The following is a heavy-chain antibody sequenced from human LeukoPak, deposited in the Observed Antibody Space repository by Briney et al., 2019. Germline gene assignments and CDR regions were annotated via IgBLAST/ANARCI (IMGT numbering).Heavy chain of an antibody. V-gene: IGHV5-10-1*01. CDR1: GYSFTSYW. J-gene: IGHJ4*02. CDR3: ARHYHMFDSGSYSNY. Sequence: PGESLKISCKGSGYSFTSYWISWVRQMPGKGLEWMGRIDPSDSYTSYSPSFQGHVTISADKSISTAYLQWSTLKASDTAIYYCARHYHMFDSGSYSNYWGQGTLVTVSS. CDR2: IDPSDSYT. D-gene: IGHD6-19*01.